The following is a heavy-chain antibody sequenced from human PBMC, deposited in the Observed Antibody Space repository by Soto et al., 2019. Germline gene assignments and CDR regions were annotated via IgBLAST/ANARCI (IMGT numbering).Heavy chain of an antibody. CDR3: ARNEPFFDY. Sequence: ASVKVSCPASGYTFTSYYISWVRQAPGQGLEWMGWISTYNGNTNFAQKLQGRVTMTTDTSTSTAYMELRSLRSDDTAMYYCARNEPFFDYWGQGTLVTVSS. CDR2: ISTYNGNT. J-gene: IGHJ4*02. CDR1: GYTFTSYY. V-gene: IGHV1-18*01.